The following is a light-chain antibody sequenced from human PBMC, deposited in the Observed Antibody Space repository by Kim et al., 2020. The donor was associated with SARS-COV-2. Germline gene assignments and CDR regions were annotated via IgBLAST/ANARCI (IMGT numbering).Light chain of an antibody. CDR1: QSVTGDY. V-gene: IGKV3-20*01. CDR2: ATS. Sequence: EIVLTQSPGTLSLSPGERASLSCRASQSVTGDYFAWYQQRPGQPPRLLIYATSTRATGIPDKFSGSGSGTDFTLNISRLEPEDSAVYYCQQYPYSTGSCGQGTKLEL. CDR3: QQYPYSTGS. J-gene: IGKJ2*03.